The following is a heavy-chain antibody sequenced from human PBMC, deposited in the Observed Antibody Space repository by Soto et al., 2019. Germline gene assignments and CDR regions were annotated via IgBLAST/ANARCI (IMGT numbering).Heavy chain of an antibody. CDR3: ARDFDDEWEVDY. J-gene: IGHJ4*02. Sequence: PGGSLRLSCAASGFTFDDYAMHWVRQAPGKGLEWVSGISWNSGSIGYADSVKGRFTISRDNAKNSLYLQMNSLRAEDTAVYYCARDFDDEWEVDYWGQGTLVTVSS. V-gene: IGHV3-9*01. CDR2: ISWNSGSI. CDR1: GFTFDDYA. D-gene: IGHD1-26*01.